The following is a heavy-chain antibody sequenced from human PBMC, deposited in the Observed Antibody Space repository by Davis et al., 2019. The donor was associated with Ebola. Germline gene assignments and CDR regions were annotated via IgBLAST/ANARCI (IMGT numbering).Heavy chain of an antibody. V-gene: IGHV1-3*01. J-gene: IGHJ4*02. CDR2: INAGNGNT. CDR3: ARDSSIAARGDY. Sequence: ASVKVSCKASGYTLTSYAMYWVRQAPGQRLEYMGWINAGNGNTQYSQKFQGRVTITKDTSASTAYMELSSLRSEDTAVYYCARDSSIAARGDYWGQGTLVTVSS. D-gene: IGHD6-6*01. CDR1: GYTLTSYA.